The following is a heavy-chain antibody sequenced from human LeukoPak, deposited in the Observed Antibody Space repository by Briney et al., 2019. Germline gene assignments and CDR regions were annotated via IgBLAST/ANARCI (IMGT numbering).Heavy chain of an antibody. D-gene: IGHD2-2*01. CDR1: GFTFSSYA. Sequence: PGGSLRLSCAASGFTFSSYAMSWVRQAPGKGLEWVSAISGSGGSTYYADSVKGRLTISRDNSKNTLYLQMNSLRAEDTAVYYCAKDIVVVPAAKDYWGQGTLVTVSS. CDR2: ISGSGGST. CDR3: AKDIVVVPAAKDY. J-gene: IGHJ4*02. V-gene: IGHV3-23*01.